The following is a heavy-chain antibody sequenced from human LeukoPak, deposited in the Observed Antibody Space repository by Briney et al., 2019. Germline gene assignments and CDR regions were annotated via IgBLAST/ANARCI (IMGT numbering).Heavy chain of an antibody. J-gene: IGHJ4*02. CDR2: ISAGGGTT. CDR3: AKDITTVGRGY. V-gene: IGHV3-23*01. D-gene: IGHD3-22*01. CDR1: GFTFSAYA. Sequence: GGSLRLSCAASGFTFSAYAMNWVRQAPGKGLEWVSYISAGGGTTYYADSVKGRFTISRDNSNNTLYLQMSSLRADDTALYYCAKDITTVGRGYWGQGTLVTVSS.